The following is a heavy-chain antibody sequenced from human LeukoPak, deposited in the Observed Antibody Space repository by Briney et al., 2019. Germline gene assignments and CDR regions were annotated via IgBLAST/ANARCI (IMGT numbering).Heavy chain of an antibody. CDR1: GGSISSGGYY. CDR2: INHSGST. CDR3: ARGYDSSGYIYYYYYMDV. D-gene: IGHD3-22*01. V-gene: IGHV4-34*01. J-gene: IGHJ6*03. Sequence: SETLSLTCAVSGGSISSGGYYWSWIRQPPGKGLEWIGEINHSGSTNYNPSLKSRVTISVDTSKNQFSLKLSSVTAADTAVYYCARGYDSSGYIYYYYYMDVWGKGTTVTISS.